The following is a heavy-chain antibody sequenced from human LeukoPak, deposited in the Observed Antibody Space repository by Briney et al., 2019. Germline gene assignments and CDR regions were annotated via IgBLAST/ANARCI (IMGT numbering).Heavy chain of an antibody. CDR2: INPNSGGT. CDR1: GYTFTGYY. Sequence: GASVKVSCKASGYTFTGYYMHWVRQAPGQGLEWMGWINPNSGGTNYAQKFQGRVTMTRDTSISTAYMELSRLRSDDTAVYYCARGGDDYPGPLDFDYWGQGTLVTVSS. J-gene: IGHJ4*02. CDR3: ARGGDDYPGPLDFDY. V-gene: IGHV1-2*02. D-gene: IGHD4-11*01.